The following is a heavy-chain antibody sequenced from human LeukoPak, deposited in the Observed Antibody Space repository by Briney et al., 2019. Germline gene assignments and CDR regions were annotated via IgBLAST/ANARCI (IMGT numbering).Heavy chain of an antibody. Sequence: GGSLRLSCAASGFTFDDYAMHWVRQAPGKGREWVSGISGKSGSIGYADSVKGRFTISRDNAKNSLYLQLNSLRAEDTALYYCAKARISIAARPEYYFDYWGQGTLVTVSS. D-gene: IGHD6-6*01. CDR2: ISGKSGSI. CDR3: AKARISIAARPEYYFDY. CDR1: GFTFDDYA. J-gene: IGHJ4*02. V-gene: IGHV3-9*01.